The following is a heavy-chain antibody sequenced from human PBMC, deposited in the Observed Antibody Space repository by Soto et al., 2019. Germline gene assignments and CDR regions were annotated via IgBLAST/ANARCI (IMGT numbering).Heavy chain of an antibody. J-gene: IGHJ4*02. V-gene: IGHV4-59*01. D-gene: IGHD3-3*01. Sequence: SETLSLTCTVSGGSISSYYWSWIRQPPGKGLEWIGYIYYSGSTNYNPSLKSRVTISVDTSKNQFSLKLSSVTAADTAVYYCARVSWRGAIFGPFDYWGQGTLVTVS. CDR1: GGSISSYY. CDR2: IYYSGST. CDR3: ARVSWRGAIFGPFDY.